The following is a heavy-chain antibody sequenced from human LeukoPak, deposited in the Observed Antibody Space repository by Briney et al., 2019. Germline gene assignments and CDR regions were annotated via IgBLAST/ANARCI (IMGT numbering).Heavy chain of an antibody. CDR3: ARDTLVPAARYYYMDV. CDR1: GGSFSGYY. D-gene: IGHD2-2*01. J-gene: IGHJ6*03. CDR2: INHSGST. V-gene: IGHV4-34*01. Sequence: SETLSLTCAVYGGSFSGYYWSWIRQPPGKGLEGIGEINHSGSTNYNPSLKSPVTISVDTSKNPFSLKLSSVTAADTAVYYCARDTLVPAARYYYMDVWGKGTTVTVSS.